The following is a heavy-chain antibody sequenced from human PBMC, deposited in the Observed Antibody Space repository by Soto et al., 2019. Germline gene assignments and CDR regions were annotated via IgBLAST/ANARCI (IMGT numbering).Heavy chain of an antibody. Sequence: QVQLQEAGPGLMKPSQTLSLTCSVSGGSINSGDYYWSWIRQSPGKGLEWIGYIYYSGSTYYNPSLKSRSTISRDTSKNQFFMNVDSVTAEDTAVYYCARLYTGYEAFDYWGQGTLVTVSS. CDR3: ARLYTGYEAFDY. CDR2: IYYSGST. D-gene: IGHD5-12*01. V-gene: IGHV4-30-4*01. J-gene: IGHJ4*02. CDR1: GGSINSGDYY.